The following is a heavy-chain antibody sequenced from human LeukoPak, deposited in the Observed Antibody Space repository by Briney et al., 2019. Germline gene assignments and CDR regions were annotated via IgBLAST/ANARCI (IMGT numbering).Heavy chain of an antibody. CDR2: ISSSSYI. Sequence: GGSLRLSCAASGFTFSSYSMNWGRQAPGKGLEWVSSISSSSYIYYADSVKGRFTISRDNAKNSLYLQMNSLRAEDTAVYYCASVRYQLLRSAFDIWGQGTMVTVSS. V-gene: IGHV3-21*01. D-gene: IGHD2-2*01. CDR1: GFTFSSYS. CDR3: ASVRYQLLRSAFDI. J-gene: IGHJ3*02.